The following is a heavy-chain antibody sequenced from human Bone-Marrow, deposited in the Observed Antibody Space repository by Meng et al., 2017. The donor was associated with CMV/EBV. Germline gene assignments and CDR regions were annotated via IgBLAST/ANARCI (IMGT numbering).Heavy chain of an antibody. J-gene: IGHJ3*02. CDR1: GFTFSSYG. V-gene: IGHV3-33*01. Sequence: GGSLRLSCAASGFTFSSYGMHWVRQAPGKGLEWVAVIWYDGSNKYYADSVKGRFTISRDNSKNTLYLQMNSLRAEDTAVYYCASSSVYCSSTSCYTDAFDIWGQGTMVTVSS. CDR2: IWYDGSNK. CDR3: ASSSVYCSSTSCYTDAFDI. D-gene: IGHD2-2*02.